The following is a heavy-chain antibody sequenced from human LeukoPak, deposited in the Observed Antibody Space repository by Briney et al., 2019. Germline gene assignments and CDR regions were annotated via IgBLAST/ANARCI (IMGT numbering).Heavy chain of an antibody. D-gene: IGHD2-2*01. J-gene: IGHJ6*02. V-gene: IGHV3-30*18. Sequence: GGSLRLSCAASGFTFSSYGMHWVRQAPGKGLEWVAVISYDGSNKYYADSVKGQFTISRDNSKNTLYLQMNSLRAEDTAVYYCAKDPGYCSSTSCSHYYYYGMDVWGQGTTVTVSS. CDR2: ISYDGSNK. CDR3: AKDPGYCSSTSCSHYYYYGMDV. CDR1: GFTFSSYG.